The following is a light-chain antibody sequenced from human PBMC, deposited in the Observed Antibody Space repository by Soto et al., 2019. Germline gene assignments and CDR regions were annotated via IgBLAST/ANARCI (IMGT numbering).Light chain of an antibody. J-gene: IGKJ4*01. Sequence: DIQMTQSPSSLSASVGDRVTITCRASQSISSYLNWYQQKPGKAPKLLICAASSLQSGVPSRFSGSGSGTDFTLTISSLQPEDFATYYCQQSYSTPPRTFGGGTKVEIK. V-gene: IGKV1-39*01. CDR3: QQSYSTPPRT. CDR1: QSISSY. CDR2: AAS.